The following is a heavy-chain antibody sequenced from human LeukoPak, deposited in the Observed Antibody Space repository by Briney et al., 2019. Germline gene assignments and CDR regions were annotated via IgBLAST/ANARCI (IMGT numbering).Heavy chain of an antibody. CDR2: IYYSGCT. Sequence: SETLSLTCTVSGGSISSYYWSWIRQPPGKGLEWIGYIYYSGCTNYNPSLKSRVTISVDTSKNQFSLKLSSVTAADTAVYYCARDSYYYDSSGYYYSYYGMDVWGQGTTVTVSS. J-gene: IGHJ6*02. D-gene: IGHD3-22*01. V-gene: IGHV4-59*01. CDR3: ARDSYYYDSSGYYYSYYGMDV. CDR1: GGSISSYY.